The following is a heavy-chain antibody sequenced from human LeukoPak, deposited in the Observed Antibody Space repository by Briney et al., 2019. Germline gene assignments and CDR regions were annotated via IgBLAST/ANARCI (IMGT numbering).Heavy chain of an antibody. CDR1: GYSFTSYW. Sequence: GESLKISCKGSGYSFTSYWIGWVRQMPGKGLEWMGIIYPGDSDTRYSPSFQGQVTISADRSISTAYLQWSSLKASDTAMYYCARQDDILTGYFPFDPWGQGTLVTVSS. CDR3: ARQDDILTGYFPFDP. J-gene: IGHJ5*02. V-gene: IGHV5-51*01. CDR2: IYPGDSDT. D-gene: IGHD3-9*01.